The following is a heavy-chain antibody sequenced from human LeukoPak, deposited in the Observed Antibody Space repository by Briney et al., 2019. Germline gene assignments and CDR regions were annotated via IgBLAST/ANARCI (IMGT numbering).Heavy chain of an antibody. CDR3: ARVSDYYAGFDP. J-gene: IGHJ5*02. V-gene: IGHV1-8*01. CDR2: MNPNSGNT. D-gene: IGHD3-10*01. CDR1: GYTFTSYD. Sequence: ASVKVSCKASGYTFTSYDINWVRQATGQGLEWMGWMNPNSGNTGYAQKFQGRVTMTRNTSISTAYMELSGLRSEDTAVYYCARVSDYYAGFDPWGQGTLVTVSS.